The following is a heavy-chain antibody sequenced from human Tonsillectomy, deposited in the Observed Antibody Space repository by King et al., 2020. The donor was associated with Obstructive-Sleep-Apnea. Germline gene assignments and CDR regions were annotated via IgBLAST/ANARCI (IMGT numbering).Heavy chain of an antibody. CDR2: IYYSGST. CDR1: GGSITSGSHY. D-gene: IGHD2-21*02. CDR3: ARDSCGGDCYPFGDAFDI. J-gene: IGHJ3*02. V-gene: IGHV4-31*03. Sequence: QLQESGPGLVKPSQTLSLTCNVSGGSITSGSHYWSWMRQHPGKGLEWVGYIYYSGSTYYNPSLKSRVTISVDTSKNQFSLKLTSVTAADTAVYYCARDSCGGDCYPFGDAFDIWGQGTMVTVSS.